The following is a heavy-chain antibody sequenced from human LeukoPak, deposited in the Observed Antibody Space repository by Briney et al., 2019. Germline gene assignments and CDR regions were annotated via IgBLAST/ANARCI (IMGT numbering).Heavy chain of an antibody. Sequence: ASVKVSCKASGYTFTSYYIHWVRQAPGQGLEWMGWINPNSGGTNYAQKFQGRVTMTRDTSISTAYMELSRLRSDDTALYYCARGSGLFGEYDFDFWGQGTLVTVSS. CDR2: INPNSGGT. V-gene: IGHV1-2*02. CDR3: ARGSGLFGEYDFDF. D-gene: IGHD3-10*02. J-gene: IGHJ4*02. CDR1: GYTFTSYY.